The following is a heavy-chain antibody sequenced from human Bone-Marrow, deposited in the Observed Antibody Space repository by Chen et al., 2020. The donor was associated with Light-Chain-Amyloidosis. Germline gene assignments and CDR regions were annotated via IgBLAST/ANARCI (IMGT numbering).Heavy chain of an antibody. D-gene: IGHD5-12*01. CDR1: GYTFPNYW. CDR3: ARRRDGYNFDS. Sequence: EVQLEQSGPEVKKPGESLKISCKGSGYTFPNYWIGWVRQMPGKGLEWMGVIYPDDSDARYSPSFEGQVTISADKSITTAYLQWRSLKASDTAMYYCARRRDGYNFDSWVQGTLVTVSS. CDR2: IYPDDSDA. V-gene: IGHV5-51*01. J-gene: IGHJ4*02.